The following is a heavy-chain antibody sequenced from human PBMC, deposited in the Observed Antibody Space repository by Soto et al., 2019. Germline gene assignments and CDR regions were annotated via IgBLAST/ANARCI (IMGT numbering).Heavy chain of an antibody. J-gene: IGHJ3*01. Sequence: ESVKMSGKGSGYTFTRHWIGWVRQMPGKGLEWMGIIFPIDSDTRYSPSSQGQVTISADNSISTAYLQWSSLKASDTAIYYCATPGGRDFNAFDVWGQGTMVTVSS. CDR2: IFPIDSDT. V-gene: IGHV5-51*01. CDR3: ATPGGRDFNAFDV. CDR1: GYTFTRHW. D-gene: IGHD2-21*02.